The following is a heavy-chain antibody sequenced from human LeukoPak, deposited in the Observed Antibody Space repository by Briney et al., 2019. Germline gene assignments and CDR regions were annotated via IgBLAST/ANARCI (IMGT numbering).Heavy chain of an antibody. CDR2: ISAYNGNT. V-gene: IGHV1-18*01. CDR3: ARAGYSRFVDDLDY. CDR1: GYIFTNYG. D-gene: IGHD1-26*01. J-gene: IGHJ4*02. Sequence: VASVRVSCKASGYIFTNYGINWVRQAPGQGLGWMGWISAYNGNTKYTQKLQDRVTMTTDTSTSTAYMELKTLRSDDTAVYFCARAGYSRFVDDLDYWGQRTLVTVSS.